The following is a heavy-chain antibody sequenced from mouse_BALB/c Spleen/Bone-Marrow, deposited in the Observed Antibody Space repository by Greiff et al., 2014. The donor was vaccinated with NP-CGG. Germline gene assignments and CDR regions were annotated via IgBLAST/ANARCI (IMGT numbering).Heavy chain of an antibody. V-gene: IGHV5-15*02. CDR1: GFTFSDYG. J-gene: IGHJ4*01. CDR3: XXXGGAXXX. CDR2: ISNXAXXX. Sequence: EVKLVESGGGLVQPGGSRKRSCAASGFTFSDYGMAWVRQAPGKGPEWVAFISNXAXXXXXXXXXXXXXXXSXENAKNTLYLEMSSLRSXDTAMYYXXXXGGAXXXXGXXTSVTVSS.